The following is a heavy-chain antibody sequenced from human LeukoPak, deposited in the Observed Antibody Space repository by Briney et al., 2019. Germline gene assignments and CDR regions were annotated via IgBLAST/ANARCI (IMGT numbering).Heavy chain of an antibody. CDR2: ISASSGNT. Sequence: ASVKVSCKASGYNFNAYAISWVRQAPGQGPEWMGWISASSGNTKHAQRLQGRVTMTTDTSTSTAYMELRSLRSDDTAVYYCARGFGVVAATISYLYYYMDVWGKGTTVTVSS. J-gene: IGHJ6*03. V-gene: IGHV1-18*01. CDR1: GYNFNAYA. D-gene: IGHD2-15*01. CDR3: ARGFGVVAATISYLYYYMDV.